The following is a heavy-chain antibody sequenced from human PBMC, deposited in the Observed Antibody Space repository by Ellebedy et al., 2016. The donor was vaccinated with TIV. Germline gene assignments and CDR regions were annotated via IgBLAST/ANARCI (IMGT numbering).Heavy chain of an antibody. CDR2: INPDSGGT. D-gene: IGHD6-13*01. J-gene: IGHJ6*02. CDR1: GYTFTANY. CDR3: ARVRRGSSGMDV. V-gene: IGHV1-2*02. Sequence: ASVKVSCKASGYTFTANYMHWVRQAPGQGLEWMGWINPDSGGTNFAQKFQGRVTITRDTSVNTAYMELSRLESDDTAVCYCARVRRGSSGMDVWGQGTTVTVS.